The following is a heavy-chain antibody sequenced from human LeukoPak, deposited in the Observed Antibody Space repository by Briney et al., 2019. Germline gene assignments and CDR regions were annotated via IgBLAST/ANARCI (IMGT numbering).Heavy chain of an antibody. CDR3: ARGYSYGYIRY. Sequence: GGSLRLSCAASGFTVSSNYMNWVRQAPGKGLEWVSVVYDGGSTDYADSVKGRFTISRDNSKNMLYLQMNSLRAEDTAVYYCARGYSYGYIRYWGQGTLVTVSS. J-gene: IGHJ4*02. CDR2: VYDGGST. V-gene: IGHV3-66*01. CDR1: GFTVSSNY. D-gene: IGHD5-18*01.